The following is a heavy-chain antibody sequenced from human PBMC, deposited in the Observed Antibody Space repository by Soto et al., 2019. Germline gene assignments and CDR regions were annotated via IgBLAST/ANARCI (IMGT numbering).Heavy chain of an antibody. Sequence: EVQLVESGGGLDKPGGSLRLSCAASGFTFSSYSMNWVRQAPGKGMEWVSSISSSSSYIYYADSVKGRFTISRDNAKNSRYLQMNSLRAEDTAVYDCARDQPGYSYGYGLGYWGQGTLVTVSS. J-gene: IGHJ4*02. CDR3: ARDQPGYSYGYGLGY. V-gene: IGHV3-21*01. CDR1: GFTFSSYS. CDR2: ISSSSSYI. D-gene: IGHD5-18*01.